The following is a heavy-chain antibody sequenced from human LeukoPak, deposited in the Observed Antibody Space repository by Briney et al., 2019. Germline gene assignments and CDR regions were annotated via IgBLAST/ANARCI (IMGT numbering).Heavy chain of an antibody. CDR2: IWYDGRNK. J-gene: IGHJ6*02. CDR1: GFTFSSYG. Sequence: GGSLRLSCAASGFTFSSYGMHWVRQAPGKGLEWVAVIWYDGRNKYYADSVKGRFTISRDNSKNTLYLQMNSLRAEDTAVYYCARDPDPGIAAAGPSDNYGMDVWGQGTTVTVSS. V-gene: IGHV3-33*01. CDR3: ARDPDPGIAAAGPSDNYGMDV. D-gene: IGHD6-13*01.